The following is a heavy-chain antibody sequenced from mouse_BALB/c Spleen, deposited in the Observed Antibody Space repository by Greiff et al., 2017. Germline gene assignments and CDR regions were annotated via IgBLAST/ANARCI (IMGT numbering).Heavy chain of an antibody. CDR3: ARWGGNYPYYAMDY. CDR2: INPSNGRT. J-gene: IGHJ4*01. V-gene: IGHV1S81*02. D-gene: IGHD2-1*01. CDR1: GYTFTSYW. Sequence: QVQLKQPGAELVKPGASVKLSCKASGYTFTSYWMHWVKQRPGQGLEWIGEINPSNGRTNYNEKFKSKATLTVDKSSSTAYMQLSSLTSEDSAVYYCARWGGNYPYYAMDYWGQGTSVTVSS.